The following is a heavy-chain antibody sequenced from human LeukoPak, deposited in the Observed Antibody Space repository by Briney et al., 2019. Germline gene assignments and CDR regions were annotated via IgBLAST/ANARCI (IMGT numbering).Heavy chain of an antibody. Sequence: PGGSLRLSCAASGFTFSIYSINWVRQAPGKGLEWVSFITGNSNYIYYADSVKGRFTISRDNAKNSLYLQMNSLRAEDTALYYCARVPPNYYDSSGYSRHFDYWGQGTLVTVSS. J-gene: IGHJ4*02. D-gene: IGHD3-22*01. CDR3: ARVPPNYYDSSGYSRHFDY. CDR2: ITGNSNYI. CDR1: GFTFSIYS. V-gene: IGHV3-21*04.